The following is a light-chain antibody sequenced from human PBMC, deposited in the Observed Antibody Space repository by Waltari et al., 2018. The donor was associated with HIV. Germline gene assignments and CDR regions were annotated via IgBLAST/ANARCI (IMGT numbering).Light chain of an antibody. CDR3: QHYNNWPPWT. J-gene: IGKJ2*02. CDR1: QSVNSN. V-gene: IGKV3-15*01. Sequence: EIVMTQSPATLSVPPGERATLSCRASQSVNSNLAWYQQKPGQAPRLLIYGASTRATRIPARFSGSGSGTEFTLTISSLQSEDFAVHYCQHYNNWPPWTFGQGTQLEIK. CDR2: GAS.